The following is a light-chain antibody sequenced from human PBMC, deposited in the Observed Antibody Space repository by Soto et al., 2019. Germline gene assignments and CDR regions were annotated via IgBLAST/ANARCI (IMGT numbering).Light chain of an antibody. CDR1: QSVTSN. J-gene: IGKJ4*01. CDR3: QQYNKWPLT. V-gene: IGKV3-15*01. Sequence: EIVMTQSPATLSVSPGERATLSCRASQSVTSNLAWYEQRPGQAPRLPIYDTSTRATGIPARISGSGSGTEFTLTISSLQSEDFAVYYCQQYNKWPLTFGGGTRVEIK. CDR2: DTS.